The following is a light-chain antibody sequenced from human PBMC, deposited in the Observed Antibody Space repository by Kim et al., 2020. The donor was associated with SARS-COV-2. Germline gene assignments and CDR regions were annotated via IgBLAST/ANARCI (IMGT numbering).Light chain of an antibody. V-gene: IGLV3-1*01. J-gene: IGLJ1*01. Sequence: SYELTQPPSVSVSPGQTASITCSGDKLGDKYACWYQPKPGQSPVLVIYQDSKRPSGIPERFSGSNSGNTATLTISGTQAMDEADYCCQAWDSSTAVFGTG. CDR2: QDS. CDR1: KLGDKY. CDR3: QAWDSSTAV.